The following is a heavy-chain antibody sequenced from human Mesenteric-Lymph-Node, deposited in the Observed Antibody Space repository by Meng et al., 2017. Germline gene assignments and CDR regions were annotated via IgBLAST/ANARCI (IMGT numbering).Heavy chain of an antibody. Sequence: GESLKISCAASGLTVSTNYLIWVRQAPGRGPEWVSSTYKNGNTYYADSVEGRFTISRDGSKNTLFLQMNSLRVEDTAVYYCARDSPYANSYDATASYAAAFDIWGQGTMVTVSS. CDR3: ARDSPYANSYDATASYAAAFDI. CDR2: TYKNGNT. J-gene: IGHJ3*02. CDR1: GLTVSTNY. V-gene: IGHV3-66*03. D-gene: IGHD4/OR15-4a*01.